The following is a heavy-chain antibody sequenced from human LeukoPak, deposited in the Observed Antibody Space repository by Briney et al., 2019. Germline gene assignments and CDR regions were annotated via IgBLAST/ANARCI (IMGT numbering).Heavy chain of an antibody. J-gene: IGHJ5*02. V-gene: IGHV4-30-4*01. CDR3: ARGGMPDP. D-gene: IGHD2-2*01. Sequence: SETLSLTCTVSGGSISNSDYYWTWIRQPPGKGLEWIGYIHHSGRTYYNPSLESRLTISVDTTNDQFSLKLSSATVADTAVYYCARGGMPDPWGQGTLVTVSS. CDR2: IHHSGRT. CDR1: GGSISNSDYY.